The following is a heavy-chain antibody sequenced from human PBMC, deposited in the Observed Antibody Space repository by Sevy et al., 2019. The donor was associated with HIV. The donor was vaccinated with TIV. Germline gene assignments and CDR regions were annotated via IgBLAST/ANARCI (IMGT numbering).Heavy chain of an antibody. V-gene: IGHV1-69*13. CDR3: ATPRRYYDFWSGYPPFDY. CDR1: GGTFSNYA. D-gene: IGHD3-3*01. J-gene: IGHJ4*02. Sequence: ASVKVSCQASGGTFSNYAINWVRQAPGQGLEWMGGTIPIFGTTYYAQKFQGRVTITADDSTTTVYMELSSLRSDDPAVYYCATPRRYYDFWSGYPPFDYWGQGTQVTVSS. CDR2: TIPIFGTT.